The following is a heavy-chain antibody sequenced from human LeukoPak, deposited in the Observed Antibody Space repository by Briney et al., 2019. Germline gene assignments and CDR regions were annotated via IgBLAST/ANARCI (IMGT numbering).Heavy chain of an antibody. CDR3: AKDVVGGSYYAMIDY. Sequence: PGGSLRLSCAASGFTFSSYAMSWVRQAPGKGLEWVSGISGNSVSTYYADSVKGRFTISRDNSKNTLYLQMNSLRAEDTAVYYCAKDVVGGSYYAMIDYWGQGTLVTVSS. V-gene: IGHV3-23*01. D-gene: IGHD1-26*01. J-gene: IGHJ4*02. CDR1: GFTFSSYA. CDR2: ISGNSVST.